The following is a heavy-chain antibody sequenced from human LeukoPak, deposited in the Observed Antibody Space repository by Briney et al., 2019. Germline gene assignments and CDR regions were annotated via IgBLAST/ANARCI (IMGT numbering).Heavy chain of an antibody. CDR2: SYSGGPT. CDR3: AISSDWTSLDY. Sequence: EGSLRLSCAASGFTVSSNYMSWVRQAPGKGLEWVSASYSGGPTYYADSVKGRFTISRDNSKNTLYLQMNSLRAEDTAVYYCAISSDWTSLDYWGRGTLVTVSS. V-gene: IGHV3-53*01. J-gene: IGHJ4*02. CDR1: GFTVSSNY. D-gene: IGHD6-19*01.